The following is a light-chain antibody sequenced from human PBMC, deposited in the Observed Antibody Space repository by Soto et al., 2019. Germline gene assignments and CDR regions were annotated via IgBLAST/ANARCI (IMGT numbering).Light chain of an antibody. V-gene: IGKV3-11*01. CDR3: QQRSDWPPLT. CDR2: DAS. CDR1: QSVSSSY. J-gene: IGKJ4*01. Sequence: ETVLTQSPATMSLSPRERVTVSCRPIQSVSSSYLAWYQQKPGQAPRLLIYDASNRATGIPARFSGSGSGTDFTLTITSLEPEDVGVYYCQQRSDWPPLTFGGGTKVDIK.